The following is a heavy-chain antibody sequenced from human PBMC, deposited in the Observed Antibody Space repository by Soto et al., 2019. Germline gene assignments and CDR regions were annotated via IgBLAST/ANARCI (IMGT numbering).Heavy chain of an antibody. J-gene: IGHJ4*02. CDR1: GFTFSSYA. V-gene: IGHV3-30-3*01. CDR3: ARDASSWYIKYYFDY. D-gene: IGHD6-13*01. CDR2: ISYDGSNK. Sequence: QPGGSLRLSCAASGFTFSSYAMHWVRQAPGKGLEWVAVISYDGSNKYYADSVKGRFTISRDNSKNTLYLQMNSLRAEDTAVYYCARDASSWYIKYYFDYWGQGTRVTVSS.